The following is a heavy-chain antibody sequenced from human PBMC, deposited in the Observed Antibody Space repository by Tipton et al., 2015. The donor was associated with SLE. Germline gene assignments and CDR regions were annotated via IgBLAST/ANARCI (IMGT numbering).Heavy chain of an antibody. CDR2: ISGSGDYT. V-gene: IGHV3-23*01. CDR1: GFSFSIYA. Sequence: SLRLSCAASGFSFSIYAMSWVRQAPGKGLEWVAGISGSGDYTYYSDSVKGRFTISRDESKNTVDLQMNSLRAEDTAVYYCAKDAGRGFENWGQGTLVTVSS. D-gene: IGHD1-1*01. J-gene: IGHJ4*02. CDR3: AKDAGRGFEN.